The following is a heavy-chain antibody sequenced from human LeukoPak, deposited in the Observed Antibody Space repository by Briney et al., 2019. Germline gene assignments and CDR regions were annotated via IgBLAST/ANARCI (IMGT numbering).Heavy chain of an antibody. J-gene: IGHJ4*02. CDR2: VYTSGST. D-gene: IGHD3-22*01. Sequence: SETLSLTCTVSGGSISTYYWSWIRQPAGKGLEWIGRVYTSGSTNYNPSLKSRVTMSVDTSKNQFSLKMSSVTAADTAVYYCAREQVGYYDSSGYYCYFDYWGQGTLVTVSS. V-gene: IGHV4-4*07. CDR3: AREQVGYYDSSGYYCYFDY. CDR1: GGSISTYY.